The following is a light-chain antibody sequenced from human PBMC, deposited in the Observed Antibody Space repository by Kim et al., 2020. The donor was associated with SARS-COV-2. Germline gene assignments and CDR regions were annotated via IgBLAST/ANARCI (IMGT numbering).Light chain of an antibody. CDR1: QSVSRNY. CDR3: QHYGGSRYT. J-gene: IGKJ2*01. CDR2: GAS. Sequence: LSPGERDTLSCRASQSVSRNYLAWYQQKLGQTPRLLIYGASTRAPGIPDRFSGSGSGADFTLTISSLGPEDFAVYYCQHYGGSRYTFGQGTKLEI. V-gene: IGKV3-20*01.